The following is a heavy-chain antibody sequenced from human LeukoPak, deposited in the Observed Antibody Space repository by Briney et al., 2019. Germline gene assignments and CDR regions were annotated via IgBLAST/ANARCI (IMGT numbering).Heavy chain of an antibody. D-gene: IGHD2-15*01. Sequence: GGSLRLSCAASGFTFSSYGMHWVRQAPGKGLEWVAVISYDGSNKYYADSVKGRFTISRDNSKNTLYLQMNSLRAEDTAVYYCAREGLNYCSGGSCYDPSQYYYYGMDVWGQGTTVTVSS. J-gene: IGHJ6*02. CDR2: ISYDGSNK. CDR3: AREGLNYCSGGSCYDPSQYYYYGMDV. CDR1: GFTFSSYG. V-gene: IGHV3-30*03.